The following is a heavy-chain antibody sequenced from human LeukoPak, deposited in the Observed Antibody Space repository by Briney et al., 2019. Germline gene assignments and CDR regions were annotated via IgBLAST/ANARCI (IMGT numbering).Heavy chain of an antibody. D-gene: IGHD5-18*01. J-gene: IGHJ3*02. CDR3: AGQGVEYSYDIRDAFDI. V-gene: IGHV4-39*01. Sequence: SETLSLTCTVSGGSISSSSCYWGWIRQPPGKGLEWIGSIYYSGSTYYNPSLKSRVTISADTSKNQFSVRLNSVTAADTAVYYCAGQGVEYSYDIRDAFDIWGQGTMVAVSS. CDR2: IYYSGST. CDR1: GGSISSSSCY.